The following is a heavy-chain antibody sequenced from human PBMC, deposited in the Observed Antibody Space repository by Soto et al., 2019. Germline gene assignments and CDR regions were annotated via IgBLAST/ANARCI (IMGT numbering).Heavy chain of an antibody. CDR1: GGSIRNYY. CDR2: IYYSGTT. CDR3: ARGAGVAGNWGWGLDY. J-gene: IGHJ4*02. V-gene: IGHV4-59*01. D-gene: IGHD6-19*01. Sequence: PSETLSLTCTVSGGSIRNYYWSWIWQPPGKGLEGIGYIYYSGTTNYNPSLRSRVTISVDTSNNQFSLRLSSVTATDTAVYYCARGAGVAGNWGWGLDYWGQGTQVTVSS.